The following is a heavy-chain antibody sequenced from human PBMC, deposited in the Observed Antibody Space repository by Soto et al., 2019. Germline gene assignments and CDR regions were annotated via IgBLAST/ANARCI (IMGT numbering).Heavy chain of an antibody. CDR2: ISAYNGNT. CDR1: GYTFTSYG. J-gene: IGHJ6*02. Sequence: ASVKVSCKASGYTFTSYGISWVRQAPGQGLEWMGWISAYNGNTNYAQKLQGRVTMTTDTSTSTAYMELRSLRSDDTAVYYCAREDYGGNPSYYYYGMDVWGQGTTVTVSS. D-gene: IGHD4-17*01. CDR3: AREDYGGNPSYYYYGMDV. V-gene: IGHV1-18*01.